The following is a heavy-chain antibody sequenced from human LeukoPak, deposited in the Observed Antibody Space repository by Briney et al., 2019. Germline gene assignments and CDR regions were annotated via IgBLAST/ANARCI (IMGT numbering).Heavy chain of an antibody. Sequence: GGSLRLSCAASGFTFSSYWMSWVRQAPGKGLEWVANIKQGGSEKYYVDSVKGRFSISRDNAKNSLYLQMNSLRVEDTAVYYCARGPPDGSGSYYPGAYWGQGTLVTVSS. J-gene: IGHJ4*02. D-gene: IGHD3-10*01. V-gene: IGHV3-7*01. CDR2: IKQGGSEK. CDR3: ARGPPDGSGSYYPGAY. CDR1: GFTFSSYW.